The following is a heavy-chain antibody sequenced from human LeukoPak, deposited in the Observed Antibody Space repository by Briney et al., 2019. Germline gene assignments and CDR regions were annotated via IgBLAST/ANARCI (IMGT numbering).Heavy chain of an antibody. J-gene: IGHJ4*02. Sequence: ASVKVSCKASGYTFTTYGFTWVRQAPGQGLEWMGWISAYNGNTNYAQKFQGRVTMTTDTSTSTDYMELRSLRSDDTAVYYCARDQERYSSGWSFDYWGQGTLVAVSS. CDR3: ARDQERYSSGWSFDY. CDR2: ISAYNGNT. CDR1: GYTFTTYG. V-gene: IGHV1-18*01. D-gene: IGHD6-19*01.